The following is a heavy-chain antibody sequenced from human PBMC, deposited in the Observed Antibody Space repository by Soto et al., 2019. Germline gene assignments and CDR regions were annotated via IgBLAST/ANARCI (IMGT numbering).Heavy chain of an antibody. CDR2: ISSSGSTI. Sequence: QVQLVESGGGLVKPGGSLRLSCAASGFTFSDYYMSWIRQAPGKGLEWVSYISSSGSTIYYADSVKGRFTISRDNAKNPTQLQMNSLRAGDTAVYYCARAPPYYSYGDYWGQGTLVTVSS. D-gene: IGHD5-18*01. CDR3: ARAPPYYSYGDY. V-gene: IGHV3-11*01. CDR1: GFTFSDYY. J-gene: IGHJ4*02.